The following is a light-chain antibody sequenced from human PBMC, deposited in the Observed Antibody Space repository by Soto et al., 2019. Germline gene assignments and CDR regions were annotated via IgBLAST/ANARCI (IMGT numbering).Light chain of an antibody. V-gene: IGKV1-5*03. CDR2: KAS. J-gene: IGKJ1*01. CDR1: QSSSSW. Sequence: DIQMTQSLSTLSASVGDRVTITCRASQSSSSWLAWYQQKPGKAPKLLIYKASSLESGVPSRFSGSGSGTEFTLTINSLQPDDFATYYCQQYNNYPWTFGQGTKVDIK. CDR3: QQYNNYPWT.